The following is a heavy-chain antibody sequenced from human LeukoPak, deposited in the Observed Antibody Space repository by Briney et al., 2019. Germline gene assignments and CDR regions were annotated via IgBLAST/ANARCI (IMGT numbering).Heavy chain of an antibody. CDR3: ARFPLYCSSTSCYTGFDY. V-gene: IGHV5-51*01. J-gene: IGHJ4*02. CDR2: IYPGDSDT. CDR1: GYSFTSYW. D-gene: IGHD2-2*02. Sequence: GESLKISCKGSGYSFTSYWIGWVRQMPGKGLEWMGIIYPGDSDTRYSSSFQGQVTISADKSISTAYLQWSSLKASDTAMYYCARFPLYCSSTSCYTGFDYWGQGTLVTVSS.